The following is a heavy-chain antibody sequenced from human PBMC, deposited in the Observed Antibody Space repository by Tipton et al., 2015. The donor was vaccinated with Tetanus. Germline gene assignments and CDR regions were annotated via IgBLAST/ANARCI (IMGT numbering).Heavy chain of an antibody. V-gene: IGHV6-1*01. J-gene: IGHJ5*02. Sequence: QLVQSGPEVKPSQTLSLTCAISGDSVSSNTAAWNWIRQSPSRGLEWLGRTYYRSKWYNDYAVSAKGRITVTPDTSKNQFSLQLKSVTPDDTAVYYCARRPKYYYDSSGSWFDLWGQGTLVTVSS. CDR3: ARRPKYYYDSSGSWFDL. CDR1: GDSVSSNTAA. D-gene: IGHD3-22*01. CDR2: TYYRSKWYN.